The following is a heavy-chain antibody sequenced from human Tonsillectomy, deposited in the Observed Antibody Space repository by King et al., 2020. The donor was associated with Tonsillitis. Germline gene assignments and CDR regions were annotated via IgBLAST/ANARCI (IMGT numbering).Heavy chain of an antibody. V-gene: IGHV3-33*08. CDR2: VWSDGTKT. Sequence: QLQLVQSGGGVVQPGRSLRLSCAASGFTFSSHAMHWVRQAPGKGLEWVALVWSDGTKTYYADSVKGRYTISRDNSKNTLYLQMNSLGAEDTAVYYCVRESPHRLGIGAFDIWGQGTMVTVSS. CDR1: GFTFSSHA. D-gene: IGHD7-27*01. CDR3: VRESPHRLGIGAFDI. J-gene: IGHJ3*02.